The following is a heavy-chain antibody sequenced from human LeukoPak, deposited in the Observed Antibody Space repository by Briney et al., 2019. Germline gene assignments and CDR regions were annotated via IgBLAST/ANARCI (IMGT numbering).Heavy chain of an antibody. D-gene: IGHD3-10*01. CDR3: ARDWIGYVDY. CDR1: GYTLTRYY. CDR2: INPSGGST. V-gene: IGHV1-46*01. Sequence: ASVKVSCTASGYTLTRYYMHWVRQAPGQGLEWMGIINPSGGSTSYAQKFQGRVTMTRDTSTSTVYMELSSLRSEDTAVYYCARDWIGYVDYWGQGTLVTVSS. J-gene: IGHJ4*02.